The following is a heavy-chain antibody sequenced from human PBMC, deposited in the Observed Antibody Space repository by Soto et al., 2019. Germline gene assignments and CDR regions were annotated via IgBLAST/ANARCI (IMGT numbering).Heavy chain of an antibody. CDR2: IITMFGET. Sequence: QVQLVQSGAEVKKPGSSVKVSCRASGGTFNSHTISWVRQAPGQGLEWLGGIITMFGETNYARKFQGRHTMTANESTTTAYMEVSSLTSDDTAVYYCAGEGVTSSMSLPWMGYHYYGLDVWGQGTTVIVSS. J-gene: IGHJ6*02. CDR3: AGEGVTSSMSLPWMGYHYYGLDV. V-gene: IGHV1-69*12. CDR1: GGTFNSHT. D-gene: IGHD2-2*01.